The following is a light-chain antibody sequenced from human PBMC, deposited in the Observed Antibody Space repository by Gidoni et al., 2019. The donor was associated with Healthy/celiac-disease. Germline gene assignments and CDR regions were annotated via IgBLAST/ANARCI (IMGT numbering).Light chain of an antibody. J-gene: IGKJ4*01. Sequence: DIVMTQSPDSLAVSLGERATLHCKSSHSVLSRSNNKNSLAWYQQKPGPPPKLLIYWASTRESGVADRFSGGGSGTDFTLTISSLQAEDVAVYCCQQYYSTPLTFGGGTKVEIK. CDR2: WAS. CDR1: HSVLSRSNNKNS. CDR3: QQYYSTPLT. V-gene: IGKV4-1*01.